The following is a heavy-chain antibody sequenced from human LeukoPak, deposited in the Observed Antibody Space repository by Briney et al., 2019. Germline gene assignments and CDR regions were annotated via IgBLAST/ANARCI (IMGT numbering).Heavy chain of an antibody. CDR2: TYYRSKWYY. D-gene: IGHD2-8*01. V-gene: IGHV6-1*01. Sequence: SQTLSLTCALSGDSVSSNTATWHWLRQSPSRGLEWLGRTYYRSKWYYDYAVSVKSRITINPDTSMNQFSLQLKSVTPEDTAVYYCARAGNGFHDYWGQGALVTVSS. J-gene: IGHJ4*02. CDR1: GDSVSSNTAT. CDR3: ARAGNGFHDY.